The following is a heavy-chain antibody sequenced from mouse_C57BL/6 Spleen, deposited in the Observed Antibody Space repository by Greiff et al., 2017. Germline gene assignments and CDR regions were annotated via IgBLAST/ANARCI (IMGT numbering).Heavy chain of an antibody. V-gene: IGHV1-4*01. D-gene: IGHD2-3*01. J-gene: IGHJ3*01. CDR1: GYTFTSYT. Sequence: QVQLKESGAELARPGASVKMSCKASGYTFTSYTMHWVKQRPGQGLEWIGYINPSSGYTKYNQKFKDKATLTADKSSSTAYMQLSSLTSEDSAVYYCARGKYDGYYVLAYWGQGTLVTVSA. CDR2: INPSSGYT. CDR3: ARGKYDGYYVLAY.